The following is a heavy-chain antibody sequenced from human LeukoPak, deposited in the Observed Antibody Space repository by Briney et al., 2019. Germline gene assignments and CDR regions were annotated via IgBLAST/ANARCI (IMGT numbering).Heavy chain of an antibody. CDR1: GFTFNTFE. J-gene: IGHJ5*02. D-gene: IGHD3-9*01. Sequence: GGSLRLSCAASGFTFNTFEMNWVRQAPGKGLEWVSYISSDGPTTYYADAVKGRFTISRDNSKNTLYLQMNSLRAEDTAVYYCAKRKYFDRGEFDPWGQGTLVTVSS. CDR3: AKRKYFDRGEFDP. V-gene: IGHV3-48*03. CDR2: ISSDGPTT.